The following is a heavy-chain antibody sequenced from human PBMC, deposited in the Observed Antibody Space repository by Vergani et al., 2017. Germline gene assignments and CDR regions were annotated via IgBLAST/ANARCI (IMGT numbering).Heavy chain of an antibody. CDR2: INHSGST. CDR3: ARVPVRGWYFDY. D-gene: IGHD6-19*01. V-gene: IGHV4-34*01. J-gene: IGHJ4*02. Sequence: QVQLQQWGAGLLKPSETLSLTCAVYGGSFSGYYWSWIRQPPGKGLEWIGEINHSGSTNYNPSLKSRVTISVDTSKNQFSLKLSSVTAADTAVYYCARVPVRGWYFDYWGQGTLVTVSS. CDR1: GGSFSGYY.